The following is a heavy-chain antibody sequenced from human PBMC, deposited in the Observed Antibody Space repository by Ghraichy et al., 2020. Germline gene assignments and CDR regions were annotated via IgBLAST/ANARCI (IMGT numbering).Heavy chain of an antibody. Sequence: SETLSLTCTVSGGSISSPSCYWDWIRQPPGKGLEWIGSIYYSGSTYYNPSLKSRLTISVDMSKNPFSLRLNSVTATDTAVYYCARRGYIAAAGYYFDYWGQGTLVTVSS. D-gene: IGHD6-13*01. J-gene: IGHJ4*02. CDR1: GGSISSPSCY. V-gene: IGHV4-39*02. CDR3: ARRGYIAAAGYYFDY. CDR2: IYYSGST.